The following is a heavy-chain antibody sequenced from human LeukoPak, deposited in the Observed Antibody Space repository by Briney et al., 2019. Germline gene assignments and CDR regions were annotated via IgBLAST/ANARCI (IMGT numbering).Heavy chain of an antibody. CDR1: GFTFSNYA. CDR2: IGGSGGNT. D-gene: IGHD6-13*01. CDR3: AKDEGRQQLVDFDF. V-gene: IGHV3-23*01. J-gene: IGHJ4*02. Sequence: PGGSLRLSCAPPGFTFSNYAMSWARQAPGKGLEWVSAIGGSGGNTYYADSVKGRFTISRDYSKNMLYLQMNSLRVEDTAVYYCAKDEGRQQLVDFDFWGQGALVTVSS.